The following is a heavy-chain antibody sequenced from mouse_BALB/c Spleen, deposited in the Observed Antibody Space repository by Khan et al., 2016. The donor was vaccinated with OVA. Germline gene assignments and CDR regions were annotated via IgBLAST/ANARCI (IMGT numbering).Heavy chain of an antibody. CDR2: IWGGGST. CDR1: GFSISDYG. V-gene: IGHV2-6-5*01. Sequence: QVQLQQSGPGLVAPSQTLSLTCTVTGFSISDYGASKISQPPGKDQEWLGVIWGGGSTYYNTALKYRLSTSKDNSKRNVFFKMSSSQSDETAMTYCCEGVWSYYYSFDYWGQGTSVTGSA. CDR3: CEGVWSYYYSFDY. J-gene: IGHJ4*01.